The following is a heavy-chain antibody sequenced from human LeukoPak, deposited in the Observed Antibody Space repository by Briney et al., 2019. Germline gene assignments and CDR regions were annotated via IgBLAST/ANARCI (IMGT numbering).Heavy chain of an antibody. D-gene: IGHD3-22*01. CDR1: GFTFSSYE. Sequence: GGSLRLSCAASGFTFSSYEMNWVRQAPGKGLEWVSSISSSSSYIYYADSVKGRFTISRDNAKNSLYLQMNSLRAEDTAVYYCARDLYYYDSSGYSNYWGQGTLVTVSS. J-gene: IGHJ4*02. CDR3: ARDLYYYDSSGYSNY. V-gene: IGHV3-21*01. CDR2: ISSSSSYI.